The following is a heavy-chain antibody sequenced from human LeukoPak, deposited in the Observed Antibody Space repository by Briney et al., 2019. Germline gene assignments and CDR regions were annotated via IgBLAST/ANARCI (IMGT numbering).Heavy chain of an antibody. Sequence: PGGSLTLSCAASGFTFSNYAMRWLRQPPAKGLAWVSAISGSGGSTYYADSVKGRFTISRDHSKNTLYLQMNSLRAEDTAVYYFAKGSGGSVGDFDYWGQGTLVTVSS. CDR2: ISGSGGST. CDR3: AKGSGGSVGDFDY. CDR1: GFTFSNYA. J-gene: IGHJ4*02. V-gene: IGHV3-23*01. D-gene: IGHD2-15*01.